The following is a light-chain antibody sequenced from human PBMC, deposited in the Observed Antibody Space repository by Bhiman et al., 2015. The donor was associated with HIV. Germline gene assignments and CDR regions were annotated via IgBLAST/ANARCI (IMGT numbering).Light chain of an antibody. Sequence: SALTQPASVSGSPGQSITISCTGTSRDVGTYSLVSWYQQHPGTAPKLIIYEVTERPSGVSDRFSASKSDNTASLTISGLQAEDEADYYCCTYAGGTTYVFGSGTKVTVL. CDR3: CTYAGGTTYV. CDR1: SRDVGTYSL. CDR2: EVT. V-gene: IGLV2-23*02. J-gene: IGLJ1*01.